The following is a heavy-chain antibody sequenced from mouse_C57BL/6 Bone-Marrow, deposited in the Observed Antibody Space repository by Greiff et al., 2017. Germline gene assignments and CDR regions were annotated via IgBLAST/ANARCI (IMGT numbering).Heavy chain of an antibody. CDR3: ARDYYGSSYYAMDY. V-gene: IGHV1-72*01. D-gene: IGHD1-1*01. CDR1: GYTFTSYW. CDR2: IAPNSGGT. Sequence: QVQLQQPGAELVKPGASVKLSCKASGYTFTSYWMHWVKQRPGRGLEWIGRIAPNSGGTKYNEKFKSKATLTVDKPSSTAYMQLSSLTSEDSSVYYCARDYYGSSYYAMDYWGQGTSVTVSS. J-gene: IGHJ4*01.